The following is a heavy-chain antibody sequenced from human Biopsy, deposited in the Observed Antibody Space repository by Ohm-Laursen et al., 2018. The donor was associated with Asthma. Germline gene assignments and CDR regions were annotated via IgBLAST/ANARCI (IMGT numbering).Heavy chain of an antibody. CDR1: GFTFSRYS. J-gene: IGHJ4*02. V-gene: IGHV3-23*01. Sequence: SLRLSCAASGFTFSRYSMNWVRQAPGKGLEWVSAISGSGGSTYYADSVKGRFTISRDNSKNTLYLQMNSLRAEDTAVYYCAREGIAVAHFDFWGQGTLVTVSS. D-gene: IGHD6-19*01. CDR3: AREGIAVAHFDF. CDR2: ISGSGGST.